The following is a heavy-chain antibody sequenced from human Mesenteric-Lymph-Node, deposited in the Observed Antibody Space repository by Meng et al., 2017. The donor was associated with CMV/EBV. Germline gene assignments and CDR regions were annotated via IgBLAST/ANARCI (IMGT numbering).Heavy chain of an antibody. Sequence: GESLKISCAASGFTFSDHYMDWVRQAPGKGLEWVSSISSSSSYIYYADSVKGRFTISRDNAKNSLYLQMNSLRAEDTAVYYCARAKCSGGSCYWSFDYWGQGTLVTVSS. CDR1: GFTFSDHY. J-gene: IGHJ4*02. CDR2: ISSSSSYI. CDR3: ARAKCSGGSCYWSFDY. D-gene: IGHD2-15*01. V-gene: IGHV3-21*01.